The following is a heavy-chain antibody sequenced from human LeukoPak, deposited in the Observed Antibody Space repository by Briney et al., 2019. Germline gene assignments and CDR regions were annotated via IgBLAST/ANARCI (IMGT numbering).Heavy chain of an antibody. CDR3: ARDKKGASCYDY. Sequence: PSETLSLTFTVSGGSISSYYWSWIRQPPGKGLEWIGYIYYSGSTNYNPSLTSRVTISVDTSKNQFSLKLSSVTAADTAVYYCARDKKGASCYDYWGQGTLVTVSS. CDR2: IYYSGST. V-gene: IGHV4-59*01. D-gene: IGHD2-2*01. J-gene: IGHJ4*02. CDR1: GGSISSYY.